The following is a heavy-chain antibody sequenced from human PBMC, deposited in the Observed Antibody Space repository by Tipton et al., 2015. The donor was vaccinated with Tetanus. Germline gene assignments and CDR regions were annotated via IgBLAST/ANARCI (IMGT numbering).Heavy chain of an antibody. CDR3: ARDRGDYIYYGMDV. CDR2: IDPNSGGT. D-gene: IGHD3-22*01. J-gene: IGHJ6*02. CDR1: GYTFTGYY. Sequence: MQLVQSGAEVKKPGASVKVSCKASGYTFTGYYIYWVRQAPGQGLEWMGWIDPNSGGTVYAQKFQGRVTMTRDTSISTAYMELRSLRSDDTAVYYCARDRGDYIYYGMDVWGPGTTVTVTS. V-gene: IGHV1-2*02.